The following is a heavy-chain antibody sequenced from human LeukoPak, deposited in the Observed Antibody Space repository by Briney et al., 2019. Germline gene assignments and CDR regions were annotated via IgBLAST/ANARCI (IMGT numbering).Heavy chain of an antibody. D-gene: IGHD6-13*01. Sequence: GGSLRLSCAASGFTFSSYAMSWVRQAPGKWLEWVSAISGSGGSTYYADSVKGRFTISRDNSKNTLYLQMNSLRAEDTAVYYCAKDRRKEGAAAKYGYWGQGTLVTVSS. CDR3: AKDRRKEGAAAKYGY. CDR2: ISGSGGST. J-gene: IGHJ4*02. V-gene: IGHV3-23*01. CDR1: GFTFSSYA.